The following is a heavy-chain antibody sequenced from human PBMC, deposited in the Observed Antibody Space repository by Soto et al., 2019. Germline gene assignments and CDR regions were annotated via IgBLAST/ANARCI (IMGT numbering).Heavy chain of an antibody. CDR2: LNPNTVNS. D-gene: IGHD1-1*01. CDR3: ARRAETNGWNGFGADKYYFDF. Sequence: QVQLVQSGAEVRKPGASVKVSCEASGYTFTSYDIYWVRQATGQGLEWMGWLNPNTVNSGYAHKFQGRITVTSDTSINTVHMEVSSLRSEDTAVYYCARRAETNGWNGFGADKYYFDFWGQGTLVTVSS. V-gene: IGHV1-8*01. CDR1: GYTFTSYD. J-gene: IGHJ4*02.